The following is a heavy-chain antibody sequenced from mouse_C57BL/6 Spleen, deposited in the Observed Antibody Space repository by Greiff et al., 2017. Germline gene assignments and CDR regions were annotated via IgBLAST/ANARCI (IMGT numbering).Heavy chain of an antibody. CDR3: ARDNYGSSKYFDV. D-gene: IGHD1-1*01. Sequence: EVKLMESGPGMVKPSQSLSLTCTVTGYSITSGYDWHWIRHFPGNKLEWMGYISYSGSTNYNPSLKSRISITHDKSKNHFFLKLNSGTTEDTATYYCARDNYGSSKYFDVWGTGTTVTVSS. J-gene: IGHJ1*03. CDR2: ISYSGST. V-gene: IGHV3-1*01. CDR1: GYSITSGYD.